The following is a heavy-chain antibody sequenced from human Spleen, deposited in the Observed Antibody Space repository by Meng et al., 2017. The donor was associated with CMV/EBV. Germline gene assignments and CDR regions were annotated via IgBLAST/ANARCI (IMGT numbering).Heavy chain of an antibody. V-gene: IGHV2-5*01. D-gene: IGHD1-7*01. J-gene: IGHJ2*01. CDR3: ARSGTGTTYWYFDL. Sequence: SGFSLSTSGVGGGWIRQPPGKALEWLALIYWNDDKRYSPSLKSRLTITKDTSKNQVVLTMTNMDPVDTATYYCARSGTGTTYWYFDLWGRGTLVTVSS. CDR2: IYWNDDK. CDR1: GFSLSTSGVG.